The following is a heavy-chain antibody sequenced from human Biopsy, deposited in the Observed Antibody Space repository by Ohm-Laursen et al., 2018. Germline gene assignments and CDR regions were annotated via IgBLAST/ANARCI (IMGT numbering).Heavy chain of an antibody. CDR1: GESFNGYY. J-gene: IGHJ6*02. CDR2: INHSGRT. CDR3: VGGVDYYGPYHYYALDV. V-gene: IGHV4-34*01. Sequence: TLSLTCAVYGESFNGYYWSWIRQTPGKGLEWIGEINHSGRTNYNPSLKSRVTISVDTSKNQFSLKVRSVTAADTAVYYCVGGVDYYGPYHYYALDVWGQGTTVTVSS. D-gene: IGHD3-10*01.